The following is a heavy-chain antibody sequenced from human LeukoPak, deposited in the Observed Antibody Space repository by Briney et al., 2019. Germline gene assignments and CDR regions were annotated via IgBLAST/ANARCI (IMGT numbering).Heavy chain of an antibody. V-gene: IGHV1-2*02. J-gene: IGHJ4*02. D-gene: IGHD3-10*01. Sequence: ASVKVSCKTSGYSFTDYYMHWVRQAPGHGLEWMGWINPNTDVTNSAQKFQGRVTMTRDTSISTVYMELFRLTSDDTAVYYCARKETGNYFDFWGRGTLVTVST. CDR3: ARKETGNYFDF. CDR1: GYSFTDYY. CDR2: INPNTDVT.